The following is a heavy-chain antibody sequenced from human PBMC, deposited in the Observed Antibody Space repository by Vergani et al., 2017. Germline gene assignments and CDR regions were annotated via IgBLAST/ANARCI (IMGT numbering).Heavy chain of an antibody. J-gene: IGHJ4*02. V-gene: IGHV4-39*07. Sequence: QVQLQESGPGLVKPSETLSLTCTVSNDSVSNTFYYWGWIRQTPGMGLEWIGEVNHGGSTNYNPSLKSRVSISVDTSKNQFSLQLTSVTAADSALYFCASIARAPTRRNPPPDYWGQGILVTVSS. CDR2: VNHGGST. CDR3: ASIARAPTRRNPPPDY. D-gene: IGHD3-16*02. CDR1: NDSVSNTFYY.